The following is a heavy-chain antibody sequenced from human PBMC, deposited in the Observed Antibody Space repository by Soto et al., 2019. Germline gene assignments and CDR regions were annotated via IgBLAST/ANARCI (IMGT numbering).Heavy chain of an antibody. V-gene: IGHV4-59*12. CDR2: VYYDGRT. J-gene: IGHJ4*02. CDR3: ARGEPYYDTSGFEYLDYFDL. CDR1: GGSISTYY. D-gene: IGHD3-22*01. Sequence: SETLSLTCTVSGGSISTYYWSWVRQPPGKGLEWIAYVYYDGRTNFNPSLKSRVAIFVDTSKDQFSLKLRSVTAADTAVYFCARGEPYYDTSGFEYLDYFDLWGRGTPVTLSS.